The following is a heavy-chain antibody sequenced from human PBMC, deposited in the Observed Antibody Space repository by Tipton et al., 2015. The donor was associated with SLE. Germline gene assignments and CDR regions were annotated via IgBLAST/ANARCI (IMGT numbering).Heavy chain of an antibody. CDR3: ARPLFSSGFWFDP. CDR1: GGSISSSSYY. V-gene: IGHV4-39*01. J-gene: IGHJ5*02. D-gene: IGHD6-19*01. Sequence: TLSLTCTVSGGSISSSSYYWGWIRQPPGKGLEWIGSIYYSGSTYYNPSLKSRVTISVDTSKNQFSLKLSSVTAADTAVYYCARPLFSSGFWFDPWGQGTLVTVPS. CDR2: IYYSGST.